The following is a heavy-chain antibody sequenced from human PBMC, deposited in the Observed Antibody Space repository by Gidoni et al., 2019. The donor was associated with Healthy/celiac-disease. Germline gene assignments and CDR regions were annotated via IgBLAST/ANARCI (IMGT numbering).Heavy chain of an antibody. J-gene: IGHJ4*02. CDR2: IYYSGST. Sequence: QLQLQESGPGLVKPSETLSLTCTVSGGSISSSSYYWGWIRQPPGKGLEWIGSIYYSGSTYYNPSLNSRVTISVDTSKNQFSLKLSSVTAADTAVYYCARTLGYCTNGVCQFDYWGQGTLVTVSS. CDR3: ARTLGYCTNGVCQFDY. V-gene: IGHV4-39*01. D-gene: IGHD2-8*01. CDR1: GGSISSSSYY.